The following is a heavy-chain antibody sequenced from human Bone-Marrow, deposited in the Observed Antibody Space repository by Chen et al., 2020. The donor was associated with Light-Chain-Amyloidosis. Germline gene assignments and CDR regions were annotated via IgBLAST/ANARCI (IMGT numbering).Heavy chain of an antibody. V-gene: IGHV4-39*07. CDR1: GASINSSEYY. J-gene: IGHJ3*01. Sequence: QLQLQESGPGLVEPSQTLSRTCTVSGASINSSEYYWGWMRQAPGKGLEWIGSIFRGDITYYTSSLKSRVTLSVDTSNNHISLRLRSVTAGDTAIYYCARGPSEVEWGVVKSAFAFDFWGQGTMVTVSS. D-gene: IGHD2-21*01. CDR2: IFRGDIT. CDR3: ARGPSEVEWGVVKSAFAFDF.